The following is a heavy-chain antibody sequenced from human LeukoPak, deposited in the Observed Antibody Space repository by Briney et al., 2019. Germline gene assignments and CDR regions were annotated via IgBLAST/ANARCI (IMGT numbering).Heavy chain of an antibody. J-gene: IGHJ3*01. D-gene: IGHD3-16*02. CDR3: TREGVYSPDPSSYHRYAFDV. V-gene: IGHV1-24*01. CDR2: FDPEDGET. Sequence: ASVKVSCKVSGYTLTELSMHWVRQAPGKGLEWMGGFDPEDGETIYAQKFQGRVTITADKSTNTAHMELSSLRSEDTAVYYCTREGVYSPDPSSYHRYAFDVWGQGTVVTVSS. CDR1: GYTLTELS.